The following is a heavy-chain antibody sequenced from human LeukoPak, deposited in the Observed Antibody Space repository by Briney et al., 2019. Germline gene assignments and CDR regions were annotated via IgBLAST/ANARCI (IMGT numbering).Heavy chain of an antibody. D-gene: IGHD6-13*01. Sequence: SETLSLTCTVPGYSISSGYYWGWIRQPPGKGLEWIGSIYHSGSTYYNPSLKSRVTISVDTSKNQFSLKLSSVTAADTAVYYCAREVGIVYSSSWYLPDYWGQGTLVTVSS. J-gene: IGHJ4*02. V-gene: IGHV4-38-2*02. CDR3: AREVGIVYSSSWYLPDY. CDR1: GYSISSGYY. CDR2: IYHSGST.